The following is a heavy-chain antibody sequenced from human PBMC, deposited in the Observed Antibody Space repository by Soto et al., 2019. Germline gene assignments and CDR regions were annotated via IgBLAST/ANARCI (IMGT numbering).Heavy chain of an antibody. V-gene: IGHV1-18*01. CDR1: GYTFTNYG. D-gene: IGHD3-22*01. Sequence: QVQLVQSGAEVKKPGASVKVSCKASGYTFTNYGITWVRQAPGQGLEWMGWISADNGNIDYAQKLQDRVTVTTDTSTSKAYMELRTLRSDDTAVYYCARSSGSSYYALSYWGQGTLVTVSS. J-gene: IGHJ4*02. CDR3: ARSSGSSYYALSY. CDR2: ISADNGNI.